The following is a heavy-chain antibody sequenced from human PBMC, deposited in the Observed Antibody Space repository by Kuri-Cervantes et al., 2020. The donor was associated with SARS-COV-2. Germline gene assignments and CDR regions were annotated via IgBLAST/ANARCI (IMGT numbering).Heavy chain of an antibody. J-gene: IGHJ6*02. Sequence: GSLRLSFAVHDESFSGYYWSWIRQPPGKGLEWIGEISHIGSTNYNPSLKSRLTISVDTSKNQFSLTLSSVTAADTAIYYCARGDVVVPAAMSYYYYYYGMDVWGQGTTVTVSS. V-gene: IGHV4-34*01. D-gene: IGHD2-2*01. CDR2: ISHIGST. CDR3: ARGDVVVPAAMSYYYYYYGMDV. CDR1: DESFSGYY.